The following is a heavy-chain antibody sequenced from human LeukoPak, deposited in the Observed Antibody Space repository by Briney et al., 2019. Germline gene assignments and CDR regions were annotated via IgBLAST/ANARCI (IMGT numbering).Heavy chain of an antibody. V-gene: IGHV3-72*01. J-gene: IGHJ4*03. Sequence: PWGSLRLSCAVSGVTFSGYYMDWVRQPAGNGLECVGRIQNKGNSHYATSAATVIGRSAVSRDDQKNSLLRQMNTLNTEDTAGAYCTRDASTSLFNWGQGTLVTVSS. D-gene: IGHD2/OR15-2a*01. CDR3: TRDASTSLFN. CDR2: IQNKGNSHYA. CDR1: GVTFSGYY.